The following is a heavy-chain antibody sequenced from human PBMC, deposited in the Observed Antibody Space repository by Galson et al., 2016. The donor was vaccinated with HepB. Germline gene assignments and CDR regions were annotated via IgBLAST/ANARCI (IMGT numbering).Heavy chain of an antibody. CDR3: ARGETRSGYYFFLH. D-gene: IGHD3-3*01. CDR2: TYYSGST. CDR1: GASVSSGSYY. Sequence: SETLSLTCTVSGASVSSGSYYWSWLRQTPGKGLEWIGYTYYSGSTTYSPSLRSRVTVSAETSTNQFSLKLTSVTAADTAVYFCARGETRSGYYFFLHWGQGTLVSVSS. V-gene: IGHV4-61*01. J-gene: IGHJ4*02.